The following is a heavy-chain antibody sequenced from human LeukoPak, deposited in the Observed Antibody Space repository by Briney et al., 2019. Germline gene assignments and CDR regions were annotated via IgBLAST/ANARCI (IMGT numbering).Heavy chain of an antibody. CDR1: GYTFTGYY. Sequence: ASVKVSCKASGYTFTGYYMHWVRQAPGQGLEWMGWINPNSGGTNYAQKFQGRVTMTRDTSISTAYVELSRLRSDDTAVYYCARDRVYYYDSSGYSNWGQGTLVTVSS. V-gene: IGHV1-2*02. CDR3: ARDRVYYYDSSGYSN. D-gene: IGHD3-22*01. CDR2: INPNSGGT. J-gene: IGHJ4*02.